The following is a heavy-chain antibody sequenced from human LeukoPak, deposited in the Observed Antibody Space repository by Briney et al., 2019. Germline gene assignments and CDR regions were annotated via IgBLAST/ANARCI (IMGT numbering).Heavy chain of an antibody. V-gene: IGHV3-23*01. J-gene: IGHJ4*02. CDR3: AKDFHFSFRGNGMTFDY. Sequence: PGGSLRLSCAASGFTFSSYAMSWVRQAPGKGLEWVSGISGSGGSTYYADSVKGRFTISRDSSKNTLHLQMNSLRAEDTAVYYCAKDFHFSFRGNGMTFDYWGQGTLVTVSS. CDR1: GFTFSSYA. D-gene: IGHD4-23*01. CDR2: ISGSGGST.